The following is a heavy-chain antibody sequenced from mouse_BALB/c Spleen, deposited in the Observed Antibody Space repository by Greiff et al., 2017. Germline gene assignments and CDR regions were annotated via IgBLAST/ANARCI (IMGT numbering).Heavy chain of an antibody. CDR3: TRIYYDYVFDY. Sequence: EVKLVESGGGLVKPGGSLKLSCAASGFTFSSYTMSWVRQTPEKRLEWVATISSGGSYTYYPDSVKGRFTISRDNAKNTLYLQMSSLKSEDTAMYYCTRIYYDYVFDYWGQGTTLTVSS. CDR2: ISSGGSYT. V-gene: IGHV5-6-4*01. CDR1: GFTFSSYT. J-gene: IGHJ2*01. D-gene: IGHD2-4*01.